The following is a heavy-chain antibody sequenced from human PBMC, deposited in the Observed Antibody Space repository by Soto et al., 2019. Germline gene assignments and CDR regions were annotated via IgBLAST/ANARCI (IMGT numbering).Heavy chain of an antibody. Sequence: QVQLQESGPGLVKPSETLSLTCTVSGGSISSYYWSWIRQPPGKGLEWIGYIYYSGSTNYNPSLKSLVTISVDTSRNQFSLKLSSVTAADTAVYYCARGSNVAVAGFGLDDWGQGTLVTVSS. D-gene: IGHD6-19*01. V-gene: IGHV4-59*01. CDR2: IYYSGST. CDR1: GGSISSYY. CDR3: ARGSNVAVAGFGLDD. J-gene: IGHJ4*02.